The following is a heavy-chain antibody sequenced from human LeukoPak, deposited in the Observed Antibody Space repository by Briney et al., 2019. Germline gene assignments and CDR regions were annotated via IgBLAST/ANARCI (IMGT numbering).Heavy chain of an antibody. D-gene: IGHD3-9*01. CDR2: ISSSGSTI. CDR3: ARDETGYYSHDAFDI. J-gene: IGHJ3*02. CDR1: GFTFSDYY. Sequence: GGSLRLSCAASGFTFSDYYMSWIRQAPGKGLEWVSYISSSGSTIYYADSVKGRFTISRDNAKNSLYLQMNSLRAEDTAAYYCARDETGYYSHDAFDIWGQGTMVTVSS. V-gene: IGHV3-11*01.